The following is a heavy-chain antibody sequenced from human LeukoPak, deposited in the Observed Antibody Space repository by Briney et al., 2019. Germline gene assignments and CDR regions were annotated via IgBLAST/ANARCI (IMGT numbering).Heavy chain of an antibody. D-gene: IGHD2-2*01. CDR3: ARDDGVVPAAMGSNWFDP. Sequence: AASVKVSCKASGHTFTTSNIDWVRQAPGQGLEWMGWINPNSGGTNYAQKFQGRVTMTRDTSISTAYMELSRLRSDDTAVYYCARDDGVVPAAMGSNWFDPWGQGTLATVSS. CDR1: GHTFTTSN. J-gene: IGHJ5*02. CDR2: INPNSGGT. V-gene: IGHV1-2*02.